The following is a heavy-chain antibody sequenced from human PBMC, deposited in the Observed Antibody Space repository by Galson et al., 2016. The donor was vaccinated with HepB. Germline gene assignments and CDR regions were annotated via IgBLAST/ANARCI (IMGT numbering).Heavy chain of an antibody. Sequence: SLRLSCAASGVIFSRYWMYWVRQAPGKGLVWVSRISPDGSNAIYADSVKGRFTISRDNAKNSMSLQMNSLSAEDTGMYYCVKNTDFAVNDAFDFWGQGTMVSVSS. J-gene: IGHJ3*01. CDR2: ISPDGSNA. D-gene: IGHD2-21*02. CDR3: VKNTDFAVNDAFDF. V-gene: IGHV3-74*01. CDR1: GVIFSRYW.